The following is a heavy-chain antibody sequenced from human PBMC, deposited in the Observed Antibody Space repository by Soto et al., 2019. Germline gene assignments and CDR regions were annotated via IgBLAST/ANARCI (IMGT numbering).Heavy chain of an antibody. V-gene: IGHV4-34*11. Sequence: SETLSLTCAVYGGSVNGYYWNWIRQSPGKGREWIGYIYYTGITHLNPSLKSRLTMAVDTSKNEFSLKLTSVSAADTAVYFCAREERKGIISWFDPWGQGTPVTVSS. J-gene: IGHJ5*02. CDR2: IYYTGIT. D-gene: IGHD2-21*01. CDR1: GGSVNGYY. CDR3: AREERKGIISWFDP.